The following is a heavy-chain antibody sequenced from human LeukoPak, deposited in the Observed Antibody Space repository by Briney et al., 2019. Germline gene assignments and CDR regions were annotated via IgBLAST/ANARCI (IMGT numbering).Heavy chain of an antibody. CDR2: FDPEDGET. V-gene: IGHV1-24*01. CDR1: GYTLTELS. Sequence: ASVKLSCKVSGYTLTELSMHWVRQAPGKGLEWMGGFDPEDGETIYAQKFQVRVTMTRDTSISTAYMGLSRLRSEDTGVYYCAGDRDATYYYGSVPYYYYMDVWGKGTTVTVSS. CDR3: AGDRDATYYYGSVPYYYYMDV. D-gene: IGHD3-10*01. J-gene: IGHJ6*03.